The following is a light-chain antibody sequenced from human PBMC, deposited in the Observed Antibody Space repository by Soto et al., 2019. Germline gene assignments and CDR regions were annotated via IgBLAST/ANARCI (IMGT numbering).Light chain of an antibody. V-gene: IGLV4-69*02. CDR2: INYDGTH. J-gene: IGLJ3*02. Sequence: LVLTQSPSASDSLGASVKLPCTLSSEYITYAIAWHQQQSGTGPRFFMKINYDGTHSKVDGFFVRVSGSNSWTERPLSSPNPEAEDEADYYCQALGTRNQVFGGGTKLTVL. CDR1: SEYITYA. CDR3: QALGTRNQV.